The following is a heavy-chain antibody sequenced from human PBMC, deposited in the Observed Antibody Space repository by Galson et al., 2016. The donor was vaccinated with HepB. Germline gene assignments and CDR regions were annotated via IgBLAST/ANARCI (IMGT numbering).Heavy chain of an antibody. V-gene: IGHV5-51*01. CDR2: IYPGDSEI. CDR3: ARQYNFWSGYSESYFGMDV. J-gene: IGHJ6*02. Sequence: QSGAEVKKPGESLRISCKGSGYSFTSYWINWVRQMPGKGLEWMGIIYPGDSEIRYSPSFQGQVTMSVDKSISTAFLQWSSLKASDTAMYYCARQYNFWSGYSESYFGMDVWGQGTTVTVSS. D-gene: IGHD3-3*01. CDR1: GYSFTSYW.